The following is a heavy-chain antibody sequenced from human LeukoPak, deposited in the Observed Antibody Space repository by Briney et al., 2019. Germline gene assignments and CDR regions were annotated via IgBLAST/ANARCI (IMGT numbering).Heavy chain of an antibody. CDR2: ISSSGSTI. Sequence: GXLXLXXAXSGXTFXDYYMSWIRQAPGKGLEWVSYISSSGSTIYYADSVKGRFTISRDNAKNSLYLQMNSLRAEDTAVYYCARSSRGYSYGSTNRATKPFDYWGRGTLVTVSS. CDR1: GXTFXDYY. CDR3: ARSSRGYSYGSTNRATKPFDY. V-gene: IGHV3-11*01. D-gene: IGHD5-18*01. J-gene: IGHJ4*02.